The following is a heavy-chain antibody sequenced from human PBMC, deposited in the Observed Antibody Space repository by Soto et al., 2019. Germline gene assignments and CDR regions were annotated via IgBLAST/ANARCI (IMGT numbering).Heavy chain of an antibody. CDR2: IKQDGSEK. V-gene: IGHV3-7*01. CDR1: GFTFSSYW. D-gene: IGHD1-7*01. J-gene: IGHJ4*02. Sequence: PGGSLRLSCAASGFTFSSYWMSWVRQAPGKGLEWVANIKQDGSEKYYVDSVKGRFTISRDNAKNSLYLQMNSLRAEDTAVYCCARQITGTTLADFDYWGQGTLVTVSS. CDR3: ARQITGTTLADFDY.